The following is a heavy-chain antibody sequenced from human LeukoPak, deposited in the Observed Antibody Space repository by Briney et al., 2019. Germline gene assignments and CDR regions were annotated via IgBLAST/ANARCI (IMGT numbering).Heavy chain of an antibody. V-gene: IGHV3-53*01. Sequence: GGSLRLSCAASGFTFSSYAMSWVRQAPGKGLEWVSVIYSGGSTYYADSVKGRFTISRDNSKNTLYLQMNSLRAEDTAVYYCARVAILADAFDIWGQGTMVTVSS. CDR2: IYSGGST. D-gene: IGHD5-18*01. CDR1: GFTFSSYA. CDR3: ARVAILADAFDI. J-gene: IGHJ3*02.